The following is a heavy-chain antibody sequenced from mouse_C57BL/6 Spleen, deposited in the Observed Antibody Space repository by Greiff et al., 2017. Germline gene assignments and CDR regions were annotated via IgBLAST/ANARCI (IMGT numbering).Heavy chain of an antibody. CDR1: GFTFSSYG. D-gene: IGHD2-5*01. CDR3: ARQGGAYSNYVGFAD. Sequence: EVHLVESGGDLVKPGGSLKLSCAASGFTFSSYGMSWVRQTPDKRLAWVATISSGGSYTYYPDSVKGRFTISRANAKNTLYLQTSSLKSEDTAMYYCARQGGAYSNYVGFADWGQGALVTVSA. V-gene: IGHV5-6*01. CDR2: ISSGGSYT. J-gene: IGHJ3*01.